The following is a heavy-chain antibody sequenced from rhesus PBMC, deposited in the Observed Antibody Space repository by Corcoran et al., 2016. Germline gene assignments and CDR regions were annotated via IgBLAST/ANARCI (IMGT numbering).Heavy chain of an antibody. V-gene: IGHV4-169*01. CDR1: GGSISSSY. Sequence: QLQLQESGPGLVKPSETLSVTCAVSGGSISSSYWSWIRQAPGKGLEWIGDIYGSGSSTNYNPSLKSRVTLSVDTSKNQLSLKLSSVTTADTAVYYCARVYSSWSGEDYWGQGVLVTVSS. CDR3: ARVYSSWSGEDY. J-gene: IGHJ4*01. D-gene: IGHD6-13*01. CDR2: IYGSGSST.